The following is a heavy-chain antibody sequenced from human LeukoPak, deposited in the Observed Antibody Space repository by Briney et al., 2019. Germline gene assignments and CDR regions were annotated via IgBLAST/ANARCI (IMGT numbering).Heavy chain of an antibody. V-gene: IGHV4-34*01. CDR1: GGSFSGYY. J-gene: IGHJ3*02. CDR3: ARAPREGSGSYYTHAFDI. D-gene: IGHD3-10*01. Sequence: SETLSLTCAVYGGSFSGYYWSWIRQPPGKGLEWIGEINHSGSTNYNPSLKSRVTISVDTSKNQFSLKLSSVTAADTAVYYCARAPREGSGSYYTHAFDIWGQGTMVTVSS. CDR2: INHSGST.